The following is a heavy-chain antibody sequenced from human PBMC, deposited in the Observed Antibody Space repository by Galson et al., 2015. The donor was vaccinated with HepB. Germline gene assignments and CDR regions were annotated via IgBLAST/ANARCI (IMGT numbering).Heavy chain of an antibody. V-gene: IGHV3-23*01. J-gene: IGHJ4*02. Sequence: SLRLSCAASGFTFSSYAMSWVRQAPGKGLEWVSAISGSGGSTYYADSVKGRFTISRDNSKNTLYLQMNSLRAEDTAVYYCAKGGEWLVRWIDYWGQGTLVTVSS. CDR1: GFTFSSYA. CDR3: AKGGEWLVRWIDY. CDR2: ISGSGGST. D-gene: IGHD6-19*01.